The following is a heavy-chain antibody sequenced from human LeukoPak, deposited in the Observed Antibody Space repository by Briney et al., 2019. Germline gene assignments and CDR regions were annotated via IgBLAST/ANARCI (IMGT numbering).Heavy chain of an antibody. Sequence: PGGSLRLSCAASGFTFSSYWMSWVRQAPGKGLEWVANIKQDGSEKYYVDSVKGRFTISRDNAKNSLYLQMNSLGAEDTAVYYCAREGIAAAQITWGQGTLVTVSS. V-gene: IGHV3-7*01. CDR1: GFTFSSYW. CDR3: AREGIAAAQIT. J-gene: IGHJ4*02. CDR2: IKQDGSEK. D-gene: IGHD6-13*01.